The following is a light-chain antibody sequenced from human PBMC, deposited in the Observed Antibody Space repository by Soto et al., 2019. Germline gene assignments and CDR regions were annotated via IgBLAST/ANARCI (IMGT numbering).Light chain of an antibody. CDR2: MND. CDR3: AAWDDSLSGVV. CDR1: SSNIGDNY. Sequence: QSVLTQPPSASGTPGQRVTISCSGSSSNIGDNYVYWYQLLPGTAPKLLIYMNDRLPSGVRDRFSGSKSGTSASLGISGLRSEDEADYYCAAWDDSLSGVVFGGGNQLTFL. J-gene: IGLJ2*01. V-gene: IGLV1-47*01.